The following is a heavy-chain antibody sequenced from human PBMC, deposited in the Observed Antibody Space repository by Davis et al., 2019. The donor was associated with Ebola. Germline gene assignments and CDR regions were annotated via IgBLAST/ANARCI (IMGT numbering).Heavy chain of an antibody. Sequence: GESLKISCAASGFTFSTYWMSWVRQAPGKGLEWVANIKEDGSDKHYVDSVKGRFTISRDNSENSLFLQMNSLKTEDTAVYYCTTPSHNDYGDYEGYWGQGTLVTVSS. CDR3: TTPSHNDYGDYEGY. CDR1: GFTFSTYW. CDR2: IKEDGSDK. J-gene: IGHJ4*02. D-gene: IGHD4-17*01. V-gene: IGHV3-7*03.